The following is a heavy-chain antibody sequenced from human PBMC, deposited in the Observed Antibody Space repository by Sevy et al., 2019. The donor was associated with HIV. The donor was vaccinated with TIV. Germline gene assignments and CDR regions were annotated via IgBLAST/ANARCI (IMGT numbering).Heavy chain of an antibody. CDR3: ARGKGGIFGVVVGQFDS. J-gene: IGHJ4*02. CDR2: IKTDNGNT. V-gene: IGHV1-3*04. CDR1: GYSFTNYA. Sequence: ASVKVSCKASGYSFTNYAIHWVRQAPGQGLEWMGWIKTDNGNTKYSQRFQGRVTITRDTSATTAYMEVSSLRYDDTALYFCARGKGGIFGVVVGQFDSWGQGTLVTVSS. D-gene: IGHD3-3*01.